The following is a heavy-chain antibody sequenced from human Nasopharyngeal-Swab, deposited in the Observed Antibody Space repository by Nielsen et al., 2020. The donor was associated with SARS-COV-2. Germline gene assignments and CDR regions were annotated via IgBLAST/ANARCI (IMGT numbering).Heavy chain of an antibody. J-gene: IGHJ4*02. D-gene: IGHD3-3*01. V-gene: IGHV1-18*01. CDR2: IGAYNGNT. Sequence: ASVKVSCKASGYIFTSYDISWVRQASGQGLEGMGWIGAYNGNTNYAQKFQDRVTMTTDTSTSTVYMELRSLRSDDTAVYYCARHGVAEDYWGQGTLVTVSS. CDR3: ARHGVAEDY. CDR1: GYIFTSYD.